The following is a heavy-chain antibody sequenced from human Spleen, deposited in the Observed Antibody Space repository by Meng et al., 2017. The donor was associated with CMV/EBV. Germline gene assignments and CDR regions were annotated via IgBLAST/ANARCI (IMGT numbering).Heavy chain of an antibody. V-gene: IGHV3-20*04. CDR1: QITFDDYG. J-gene: IGHJ4*02. CDR2: INWNGGST. Sequence: GGSLRLSCAASQITFDDYGMGWVRQAPGKGLEWVSGINWNGGSTGYADSVKGRFTISRDNAKKSLYLQINSLRAEDTALYYCARVQDSSSWSLVDYWGQGTLVTVSS. CDR3: ARVQDSSSWSLVDY. D-gene: IGHD6-13*01.